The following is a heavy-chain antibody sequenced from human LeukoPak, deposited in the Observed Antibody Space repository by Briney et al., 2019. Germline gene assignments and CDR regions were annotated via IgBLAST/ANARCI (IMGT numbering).Heavy chain of an antibody. V-gene: IGHV3-53*01. CDR2: IYSGGST. D-gene: IGHD6-13*01. CDR1: GFTVSSNY. CDR3: AKLVSSWYSPHWD. Sequence: GGSLRLSCAASGFTVSSNYMSWVRQAPGKGLEWVSVIYSGGSTKYADSVKGRFTISRDNSKNTLYLQMNSLRAEDTALYYCAKLVSSWYSPHWDWGQGTLVTVSS. J-gene: IGHJ4*02.